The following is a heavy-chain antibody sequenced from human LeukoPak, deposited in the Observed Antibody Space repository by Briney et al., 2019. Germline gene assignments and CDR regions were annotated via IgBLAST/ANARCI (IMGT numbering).Heavy chain of an antibody. CDR3: ARGAAAAGHLGY. J-gene: IGHJ4*02. Sequence: GGSLRLSCAASGFTFSSYSMNWVRQAPGKGLEWVSSISSSSSYIYCADSVKGRFTISRDNAKNSLYLQMNSLRAEDTAVYYCARGAAAAGHLGYWGQGTLVTVSS. V-gene: IGHV3-21*01. CDR2: ISSSSSYI. CDR1: GFTFSSYS. D-gene: IGHD6-13*01.